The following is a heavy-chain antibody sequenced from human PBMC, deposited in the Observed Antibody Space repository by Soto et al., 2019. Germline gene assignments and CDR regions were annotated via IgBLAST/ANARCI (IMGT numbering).Heavy chain of an antibody. J-gene: IGHJ4*02. V-gene: IGHV3-9*01. CDR2: INWKSDI. Sequence: HPGGSLRLSCAVSGFTFDDNAMRWVRQAPEKGLEWVSGINWKSDIGYADSVKGRFTISRDNAENSLYLQMNSLRAEDTALYYCAISQDRGGRTTFIYWGRGTQVTVSS. D-gene: IGHD3-16*01. CDR3: AISQDRGGRTTFIY. CDR1: GFTFDDNA.